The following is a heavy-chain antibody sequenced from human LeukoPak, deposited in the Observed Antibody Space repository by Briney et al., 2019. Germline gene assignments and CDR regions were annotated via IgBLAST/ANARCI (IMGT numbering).Heavy chain of an antibody. J-gene: IGHJ4*02. CDR2: ISDNGGST. CDR1: GFTFSSYA. D-gene: IGHD6-19*01. Sequence: GGSLRLSCAASGFTFSSYAMSWVRQTPEKGLEWVSGISDNGGSTYYADSVKGRFTIYRDNSKNTLFLQMNSLRAEDTAVYYCAKLPVSYSSGWSNFDYWGQGTLVTVSS. CDR3: AKLPVSYSSGWSNFDY. V-gene: IGHV3-23*01.